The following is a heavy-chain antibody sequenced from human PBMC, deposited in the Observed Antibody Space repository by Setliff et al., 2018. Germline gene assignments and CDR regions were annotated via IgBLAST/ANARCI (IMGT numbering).Heavy chain of an antibody. J-gene: IGHJ4*02. D-gene: IGHD3-10*01. V-gene: IGHV4-34*01. CDR3: ARHLLVQGTYHFDY. Sequence: PSETLSLTCAVYGGSFNVYFWSWIRQPPGKGLEWIGSMYYSGSTYYNPSLKGRVTLSVDTTKNQFSLKLTSMTAADTAVYFCARHLLVQGTYHFDYWGQGSTVTVS. CDR2: MYYSGST. CDR1: GGSFNVYF.